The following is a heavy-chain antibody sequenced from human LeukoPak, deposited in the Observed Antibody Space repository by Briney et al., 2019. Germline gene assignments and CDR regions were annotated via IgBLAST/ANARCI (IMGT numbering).Heavy chain of an antibody. CDR2: IYYSGST. J-gene: IGHJ5*02. CDR1: GGSISSSSYY. V-gene: IGHV4-39*07. Sequence: PSETLSLTCTVSGGSISSSSYYWGWIRQPPGKGLEWIGSIYYSGSTYYNPSLKSRVTISVDRSKNQFSLKLSSVTAADTAVYYCAKGPFVVVPAAMPDWGFDPWGQGTLVTVSS. CDR3: AKGPFVVVPAAMPDWGFDP. D-gene: IGHD2-2*01.